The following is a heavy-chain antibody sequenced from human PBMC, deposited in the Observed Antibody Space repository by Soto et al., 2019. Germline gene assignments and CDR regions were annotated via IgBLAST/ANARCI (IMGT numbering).Heavy chain of an antibody. J-gene: IGHJ2*01. CDR1: GYTFKDYD. V-gene: IGHV1-8*01. CDR2: MNPNSGNT. Sequence: QVQLLQSGAEVKKPGTSVRVSCRASGYTFKDYDINWVRRAPGQGLEWMGWMNPNSGNTAYARKFHDRITMTRSVSARTAFMELSSLTPEDTAVYYCARRMTWNLGCFDLWGSGTKVNVSS. D-gene: IGHD1-1*01. CDR3: ARRMTWNLGCFDL.